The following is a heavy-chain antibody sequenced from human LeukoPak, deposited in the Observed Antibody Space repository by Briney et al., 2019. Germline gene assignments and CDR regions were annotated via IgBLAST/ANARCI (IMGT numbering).Heavy chain of an antibody. V-gene: IGHV3-23*01. CDR3: AKVGLWQQLVRY. D-gene: IGHD6-13*01. J-gene: IGHJ4*02. Sequence: GGPLRLSCAASGFTFSSYAMSWVRQAPGKGLEWVSAISGSGGSTYYADSVKGRFTISRDNSKNTLYLQMNSLRAEDTAVYYCAKVGLWQQLVRYWGQGTLVTVSS. CDR1: GFTFSSYA. CDR2: ISGSGGST.